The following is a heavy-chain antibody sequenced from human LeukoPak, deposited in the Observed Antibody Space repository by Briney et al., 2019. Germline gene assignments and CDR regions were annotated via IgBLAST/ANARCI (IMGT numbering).Heavy chain of an antibody. Sequence: SETLSLTCAVSGYSISSGYYWGWIRQPPGQGLEWIGSIYHSGSTYYNPSLKSRVTISVDTSKNQFSLKLGSVTAADTAVYYCASYSYGWPFDYWGQGTLVTVSS. D-gene: IGHD5-18*01. CDR2: IYHSGST. J-gene: IGHJ4*02. V-gene: IGHV4-38-2*01. CDR3: ASYSYGWPFDY. CDR1: GYSISSGYY.